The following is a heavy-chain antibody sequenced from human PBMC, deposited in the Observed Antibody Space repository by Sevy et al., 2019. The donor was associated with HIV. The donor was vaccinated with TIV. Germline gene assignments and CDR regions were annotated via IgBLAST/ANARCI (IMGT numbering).Heavy chain of an antibody. Sequence: GGSLRLSCAASGFTFSSYGMHWVRQAPDKGLEWVAVIWYDGTNKYYADSVKGRFTISRENSKNTLYLQMSSVRAEETAVYYCARDKLPPVMVTMVRGALSYFFDYWGQGTLVTVSS. D-gene: IGHD3-10*01. CDR2: IWYDGTNK. J-gene: IGHJ4*02. CDR3: ARDKLPPVMVTMVRGALSYFFDY. CDR1: GFTFSSYG. V-gene: IGHV3-33*01.